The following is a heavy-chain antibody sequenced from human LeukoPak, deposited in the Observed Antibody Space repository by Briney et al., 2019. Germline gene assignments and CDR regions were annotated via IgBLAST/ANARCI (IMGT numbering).Heavy chain of an antibody. D-gene: IGHD4-17*01. CDR1: GFTFSSYS. CDR2: ISGSGGST. Sequence: PGGSLRLSCAASGFTFSSYSMNWVRQAPGKGLEWVSAISGSGGSTYYADSVKGRFTISRDNSKNTLYLQMNSLRAEDTAVYYCAKDPDYGDFYYWGQGTLVTVSS. J-gene: IGHJ4*02. CDR3: AKDPDYGDFYY. V-gene: IGHV3-23*01.